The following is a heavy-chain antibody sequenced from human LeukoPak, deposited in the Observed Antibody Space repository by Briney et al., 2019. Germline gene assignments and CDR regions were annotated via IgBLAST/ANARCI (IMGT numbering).Heavy chain of an antibody. CDR3: ARTGDYGAGAPYYFDY. J-gene: IGHJ4*02. CDR1: GYTFTGYY. CDR2: INPNSGGT. D-gene: IGHD4-17*01. V-gene: IGHV1-2*06. Sequence: ASVKVSCKASGYTFTGYYMHWVRQAPGQGLEWMGRINPNSGGTNYAQKLQGRVTMTTDTSTSTAHMELRSLRSDDTAVYYCARTGDYGAGAPYYFDYWGQGTLVTVSS.